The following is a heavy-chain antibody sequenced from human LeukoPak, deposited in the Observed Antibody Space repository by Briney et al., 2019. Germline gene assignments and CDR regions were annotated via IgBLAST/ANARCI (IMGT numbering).Heavy chain of an antibody. V-gene: IGHV1-69*02. J-gene: IGHJ5*02. CDR1: GGTFSSYT. Sequence: GASVKVSCKASGGTFSSYTISWVRQAPGQGLEWMGRIIPILGIANYAQKFQGRVTITADKSTSTAYMELSSLRSEDTAVYYCASLYSNGWPFDPWGQGTLVTVSS. D-gene: IGHD6-19*01. CDR3: ASLYSNGWPFDP. CDR2: IIPILGIA.